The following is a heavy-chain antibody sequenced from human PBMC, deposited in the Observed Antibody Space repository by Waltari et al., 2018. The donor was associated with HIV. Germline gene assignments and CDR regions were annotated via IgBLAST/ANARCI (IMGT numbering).Heavy chain of an antibody. J-gene: IGHJ5*01. V-gene: IGHV3-33*01. CDR1: GFTFSYYG. Sequence: QVQVVESGGGVVQPGRSLRLSCAASGFTFSYYGLHWLRQAPGKGLEWVAVIWFDASNKYYADSVKGRFTISRDNSKNTLYLQMNSLRVEDTAVYYCARGDGDYDNWFDSWGQGTLVTVSS. D-gene: IGHD4-17*01. CDR2: IWFDASNK. CDR3: ARGDGDYDNWFDS.